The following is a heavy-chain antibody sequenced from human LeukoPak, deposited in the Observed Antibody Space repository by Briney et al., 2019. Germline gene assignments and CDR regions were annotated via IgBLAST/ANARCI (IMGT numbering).Heavy chain of an antibody. D-gene: IGHD6-13*01. Sequence: PSETLSLTCTVSGGSISSGSYYLSWIRQPAGKGLEWIGRIYTSGSTNYNPSLKSRVTISVDTSKNQFSLKLSSVTAADTAVYYCASATIEAAAGGYFQHWGQGTLVTVSS. V-gene: IGHV4-61*02. CDR2: IYTSGST. J-gene: IGHJ1*01. CDR1: GGSISSGSYY. CDR3: ASATIEAAAGGYFQH.